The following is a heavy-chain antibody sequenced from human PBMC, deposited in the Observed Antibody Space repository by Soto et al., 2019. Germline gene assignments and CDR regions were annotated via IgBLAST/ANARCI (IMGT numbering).Heavy chain of an antibody. CDR2: INHSGRA. CDR3: ARAKGYGANSWLDS. CDR1: GGSFSGYY. J-gene: IGHJ5*01. V-gene: IGHV4-34*01. Sequence: QVQLQQWGAGLLKPSETLSLTCAVYGGSFSGYYWRWIRQPPGKGLEWIGEINHSGRANYNPSLEGRRTTSVDPSKHQSSLEVRSVTAADTAVYYCARAKGYGANSWLDSWGQGNLVTVSS. D-gene: IGHD4-17*01.